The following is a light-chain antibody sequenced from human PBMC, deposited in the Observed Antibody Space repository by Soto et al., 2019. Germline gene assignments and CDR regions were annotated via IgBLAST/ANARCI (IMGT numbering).Light chain of an antibody. V-gene: IGKV1-5*03. CDR3: QQYNTNSLT. Sequence: IQMTQSPSTLSASVGDRVTITCRASQNINNCLAWYQQKPGKAPKFLIHKASSLESGVPSRFSGSGSGTEFTLTISSLQPDDFATYYCQQYNTNSLTFGQGTKLEI. J-gene: IGKJ2*01. CDR2: KAS. CDR1: QNINNC.